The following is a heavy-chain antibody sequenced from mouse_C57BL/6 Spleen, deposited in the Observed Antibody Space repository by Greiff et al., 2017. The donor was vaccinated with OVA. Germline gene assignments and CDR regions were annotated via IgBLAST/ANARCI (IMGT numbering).Heavy chain of an antibody. CDR2: INSDGGST. V-gene: IGHV5-2*01. CDR3: AKHGPGGALDY. CDR1: EYAFPSHD. J-gene: IGHJ4*01. Sequence: EVKVVESGGGLVQPGESLKLSCESNEYAFPSHDMSWVRKTPEKRLELVAAINSDGGSTYYPDTMERRFIISRDNTKKPLYLQMSSLRSEDTALYYCAKHGPGGALDYWGQGTSVTVSS.